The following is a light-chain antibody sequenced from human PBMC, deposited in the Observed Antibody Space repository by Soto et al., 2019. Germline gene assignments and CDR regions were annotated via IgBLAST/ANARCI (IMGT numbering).Light chain of an antibody. CDR2: EVS. J-gene: IGLJ1*01. CDR1: SSDVGAYDY. V-gene: IGLV2-14*03. CDR3: TSNTTSNTRV. Sequence: QSVLTQPASVSGSPGQSIAISCTGTSSDVGAYDYVSWYQQHPDKAPKLIIYEVSHRPAGVSNRFSASKYVNTATLTISGLQTEDETDYYCTSNTTSNTRVFGTGTKVPVL.